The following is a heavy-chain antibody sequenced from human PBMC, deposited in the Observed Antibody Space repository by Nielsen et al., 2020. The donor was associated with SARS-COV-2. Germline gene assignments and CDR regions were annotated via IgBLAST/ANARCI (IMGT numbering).Heavy chain of an antibody. CDR1: GGSISSYY. J-gene: IGHJ6*02. CDR3: AQRFGEPYGMDV. D-gene: IGHD3-10*01. V-gene: IGHV4-59*06. Sequence: SETLSLTCTVSGGSISSYYWSWIRQHPGKGLEWIGYIYYSGSTYYNPSLKSRVTISVDTPKNQFSLKLSSVTAADTAVYYCAQRFGEPYGMDVWGQGTTVTVSS. CDR2: IYYSGST.